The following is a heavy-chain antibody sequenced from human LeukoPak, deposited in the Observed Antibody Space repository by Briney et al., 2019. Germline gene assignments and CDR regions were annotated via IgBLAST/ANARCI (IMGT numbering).Heavy chain of an antibody. D-gene: IGHD1-1*01. V-gene: IGHV4-4*09. J-gene: IGHJ6*03. CDR2: IYTSGST. Sequence: SETLSLTCTVSGGSISSYYWSWIRQPPGKGLEWIGYIYTSGSTNYNPSLKSRVTISVDTSKNQFSLKLSSVTAADTAVYYCARGSGTTLGSYYYYYYYMDVWGKGTTVTVSS. CDR1: GGSISSYY. CDR3: ARGSGTTLGSYYYYYYYMDV.